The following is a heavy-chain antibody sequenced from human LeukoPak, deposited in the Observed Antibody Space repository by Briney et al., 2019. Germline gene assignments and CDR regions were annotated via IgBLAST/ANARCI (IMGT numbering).Heavy chain of an antibody. J-gene: IGHJ4*02. CDR1: GFTVSSSH. CDR2: IYSGGNT. D-gene: IGHD2-15*01. Sequence: PGGSLRLSCAVSGFTVSSSHMSWVRQAPGKGLEWVSIIYSGGNTYYADSVKGRFTISRDNSKNTLYLQMNSLRAEDTAVYYCAKGQWSGDYWGQGTLVTVSS. CDR3: AKGQWSGDY. V-gene: IGHV3-53*05.